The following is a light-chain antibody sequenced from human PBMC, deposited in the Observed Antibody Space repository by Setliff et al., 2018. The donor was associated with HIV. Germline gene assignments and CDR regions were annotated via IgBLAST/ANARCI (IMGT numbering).Light chain of an antibody. CDR3: SLYAGSSFYV. Sequence: QSVLTQPPSASGSPGQSVTISCTGTSSDVGGYNFVSWYQHHPGNAPKLMIYDVSKRPSGVPDRFSGSKSGNTASLTVSGLQAEDEADYYCSLYAGSSFYVFGTGTKVTVL. CDR1: SSDVGGYNF. CDR2: DVS. J-gene: IGLJ1*01. V-gene: IGLV2-8*01.